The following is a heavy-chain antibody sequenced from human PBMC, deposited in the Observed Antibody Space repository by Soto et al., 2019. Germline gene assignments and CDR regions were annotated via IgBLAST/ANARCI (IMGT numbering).Heavy chain of an antibody. CDR3: ARREIQGPIDY. CDR1: GDSISSSNYF. Sequence: SETLSLTCTVSGDSISSSNYFWGWIRQPPGKGLEWIGTIFYSGSTYYNPSLKSRVTISVDTSKNQFSLKLTSVTTVDTAVYYCARREIQGPIDYWGQGTLVTVSS. V-gene: IGHV4-39*07. CDR2: IFYSGST. J-gene: IGHJ4*02. D-gene: IGHD1-26*01.